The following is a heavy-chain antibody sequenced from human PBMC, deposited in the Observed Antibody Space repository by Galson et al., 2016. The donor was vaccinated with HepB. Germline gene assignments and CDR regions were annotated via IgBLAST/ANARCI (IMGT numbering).Heavy chain of an antibody. Sequence: CAISGDSVSSRTASWNWIRQSPPRGLEWLGRTYYRSKWYNEYDTSVGGRININPDTTENHFSLHLNSVTPEDTAIYYCAIAWTSRPATRQTYHFDYWGQGTLVTVSS. CDR1: GDSVSSRTAS. J-gene: IGHJ4*02. CDR2: TYYRSKWYN. D-gene: IGHD3/OR15-3a*01. V-gene: IGHV6-1*01. CDR3: AIAWTSRPATRQTYHFDY.